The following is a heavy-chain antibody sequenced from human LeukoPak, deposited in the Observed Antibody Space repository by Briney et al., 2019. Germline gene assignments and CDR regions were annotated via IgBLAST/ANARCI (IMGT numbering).Heavy chain of an antibody. Sequence: SETLSLTCTVSGGSISSSSFYWAAIRQPPGKGLEWIGSIYYSGTTYYNPSLKSRVTISVDTCKSHFSLKLSSVTAADTAVYYCAGLYCTNGVCHFDYWGQGTLVTVSS. CDR2: IYYSGTT. CDR1: GGSISSSSFY. CDR3: AGLYCTNGVCHFDY. D-gene: IGHD2-8*01. V-gene: IGHV4-39*07. J-gene: IGHJ4*02.